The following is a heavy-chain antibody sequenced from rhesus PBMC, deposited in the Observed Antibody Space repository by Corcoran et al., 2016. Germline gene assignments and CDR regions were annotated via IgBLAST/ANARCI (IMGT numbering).Heavy chain of an antibody. CDR3: ARGPGSNYGLES. Sequence: QLQLQESGPGLVKPSETLSLTCAVSGGSISNNWWSWARQPPWKGLEWIGRISGGGGQTSYNPSLQSRVTISTDTSKNQLSLKLISVTAADTAVYHCARGPGSNYGLESWGQGVVVTVSS. D-gene: IGHD2-15*01. CDR2: ISGGGGQT. J-gene: IGHJ6*01. V-gene: IGHV4-173*01. CDR1: GGSISNNW.